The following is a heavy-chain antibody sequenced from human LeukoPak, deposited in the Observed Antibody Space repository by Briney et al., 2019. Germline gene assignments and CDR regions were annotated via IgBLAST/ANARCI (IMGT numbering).Heavy chain of an antibody. V-gene: IGHV3-30-3*01. CDR2: ISYDGSNK. J-gene: IGHJ4*02. CDR1: GFTFSSYA. D-gene: IGHD4-17*01. CDR3: ARGRDDGDYVLAHFDY. Sequence: GGSLRLSCAASGFTFSSYAMHWVRQAPGKGLEWVAVISYDGSNKYYADSVKGRFTISRDNSKNTLYLQMNSLRAEDTAVYYCARGRDDGDYVLAHFDYWGQGTLVTVSS.